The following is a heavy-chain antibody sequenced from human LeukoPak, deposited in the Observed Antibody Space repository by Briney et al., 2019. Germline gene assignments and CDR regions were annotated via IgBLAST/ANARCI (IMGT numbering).Heavy chain of an antibody. J-gene: IGHJ5*02. CDR2: ISAYNGNT. CDR3: ARDRYSSSWSEFDP. V-gene: IGHV1-18*01. CDR1: GYTFTRYG. D-gene: IGHD6-13*01. Sequence: WASVKVSCKASGYTFTRYGISWVRQAPGQGLEWMGWISAYNGNTNYAQKLQGRVTMTTDTSTSTAYMELRSLRSDDTAVYYCARDRYSSSWSEFDPWGQGTLVTVSS.